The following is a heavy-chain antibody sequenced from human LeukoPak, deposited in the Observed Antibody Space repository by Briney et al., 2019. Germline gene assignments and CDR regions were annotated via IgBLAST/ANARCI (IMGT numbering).Heavy chain of an antibody. CDR3: ARDFPGGSIDY. J-gene: IGHJ4*02. CDR1: GYTFTSYY. V-gene: IGHV1-46*01. D-gene: IGHD3-10*01. Sequence: GASVKVSCKASGYTFTSYYMHWVRQAPGQGLEWMGIINPSGGSTSYAQKFQGRVTMTGDMSTSTVYMELSSLRSEDTAVYYCARDFPGGSIDYWGQGTLVTVSS. CDR2: INPSGGST.